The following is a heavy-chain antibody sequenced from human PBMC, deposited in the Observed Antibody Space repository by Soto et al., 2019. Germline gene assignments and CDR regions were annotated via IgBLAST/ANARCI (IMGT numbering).Heavy chain of an antibody. CDR1: GFTVSRNY. CDR2: IYSDGTT. Sequence: GGSLRLSCVASGFTVSRNYMSWVRQAPGKGLEWVSGIYSDGTTDYADSVKGRFTISRDNSKNTLYLQVNSLRAEDTAVYYCARDPLAITYSAYGMDVWGQGTKVTVSS. D-gene: IGHD1-20*01. J-gene: IGHJ6*02. CDR3: ARDPLAITYSAYGMDV. V-gene: IGHV3-66*01.